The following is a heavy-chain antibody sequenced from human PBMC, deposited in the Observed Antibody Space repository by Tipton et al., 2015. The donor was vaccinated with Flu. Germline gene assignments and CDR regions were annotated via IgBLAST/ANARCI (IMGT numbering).Heavy chain of an antibody. CDR1: GGSISSGTYY. V-gene: IGHV4-61*09. CDR2: VHRTGSP. J-gene: IGHJ5*02. D-gene: IGHD4-11*01. Sequence: TLSLTCTVSGGSISSGTYYWSWIRQPPGKGLEWIGNVHRTGSPYCNPSLRSRVIMTVDGAKNQFSLRLTSVTATDTAVYYCVRRDYSNYVSEPKNWFDPWGPGTLVTVSA. CDR3: VRRDYSNYVSEPKNWFDP.